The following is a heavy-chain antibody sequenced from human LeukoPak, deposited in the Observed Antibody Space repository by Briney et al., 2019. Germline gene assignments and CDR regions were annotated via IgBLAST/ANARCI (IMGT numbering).Heavy chain of an antibody. CDR1: GGSISSSSFY. Sequence: SETLSLTCTVSGGSISSSSFYWGWIRQPPGKGLEWIGSLYYSGSTYYNPSLKSRVTISVDTSKNLFSLKLSSVTAADTAVYYCARGARAGYNLEPFDYWGQGTLVTVSS. V-gene: IGHV4-39*02. D-gene: IGHD5-24*01. J-gene: IGHJ4*02. CDR2: LYYSGST. CDR3: ARGARAGYNLEPFDY.